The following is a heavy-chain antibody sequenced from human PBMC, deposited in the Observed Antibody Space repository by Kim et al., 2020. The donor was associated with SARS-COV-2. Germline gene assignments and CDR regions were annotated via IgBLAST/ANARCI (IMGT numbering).Heavy chain of an antibody. CDR1: GFTFSSYG. Sequence: GGSLRLSCAASGFTFSSYGMHWVRQAPGKGLEWVAVIWYDGSNKYYADSVKGRFTISRDNSKNTLYLQMNSLRAEDTAVYYCARRAAMCGVGYYYYYMDVWGKGTTVTVSS. CDR3: ARRAAMCGVGYYYYYMDV. J-gene: IGHJ6*03. CDR2: IWYDGSNK. V-gene: IGHV3-33*01. D-gene: IGHD3-3*01.